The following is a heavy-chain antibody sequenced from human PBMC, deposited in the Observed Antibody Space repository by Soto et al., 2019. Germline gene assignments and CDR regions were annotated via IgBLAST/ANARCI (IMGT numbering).Heavy chain of an antibody. V-gene: IGHV4-31*03. CDR2: IHYRGST. CDR1: GGSITGAYY. Sequence: SETLSLTCRLSGGSITGAYYWNWIRQHPGKGLEWIGSIHYRGSTYYNPSLKTRITISLDRSNNQFSLNLSSVTAADTAVYHCARVRDSFGLDVWGQGTTVTVSS. J-gene: IGHJ6*02. D-gene: IGHD2-15*01. CDR3: ARVRDSFGLDV.